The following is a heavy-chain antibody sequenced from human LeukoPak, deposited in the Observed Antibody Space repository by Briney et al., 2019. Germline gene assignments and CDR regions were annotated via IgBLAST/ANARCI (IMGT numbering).Heavy chain of an antibody. CDR1: GGTFSSYA. J-gene: IGHJ6*02. Sequence: ASVKVSCKASGGTFSSYAISWVRQAPGQGLEWMGGIIPIFGTANYAQKFQGRVTITADESTSTAYMELSSLRSEDTAVYYCIIAAAGTRAPYYGMDVWGQGTTVTVSS. CDR2: IIPIFGTA. CDR3: IIAAAGTRAPYYGMDV. V-gene: IGHV1-69*13. D-gene: IGHD6-13*01.